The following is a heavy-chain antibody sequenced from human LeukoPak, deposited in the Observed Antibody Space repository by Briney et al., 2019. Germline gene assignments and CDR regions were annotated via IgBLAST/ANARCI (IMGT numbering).Heavy chain of an antibody. CDR3: AKDRDIMIPLRYFDY. CDR1: GFTFSSYW. J-gene: IGHJ4*02. V-gene: IGHV3-7*01. D-gene: IGHD3-16*01. CDR2: INQDGSER. Sequence: GGSLRLSCAASGFTFSSYWMTWVRQAPGKGLEWVANINQDGSERYYVDSVKGRFTISRDNSKNTLYLQMNSLRAEDTAVYYCAKDRDIMIPLRYFDYWGQGTLVTVSS.